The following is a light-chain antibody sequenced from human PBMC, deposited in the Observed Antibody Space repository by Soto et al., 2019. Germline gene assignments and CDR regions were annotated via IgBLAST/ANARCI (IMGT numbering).Light chain of an antibody. V-gene: IGKV1-39*01. CDR2: ATS. CDR1: QGIRND. CDR3: QQSFTTPS. J-gene: IGKJ5*01. Sequence: IQMTQSPSSLSASVGDRVTITCRASQGIRNDLGWYQQKPGTVPKLLIYATSNLQSGVPSRFSGRGFGTDFTLTISSLQPEDFATYYCQQSFTTPSFGQGTRLEIK.